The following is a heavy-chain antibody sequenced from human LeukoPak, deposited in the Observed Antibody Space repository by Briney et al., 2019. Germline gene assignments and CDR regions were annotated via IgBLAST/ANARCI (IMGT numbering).Heavy chain of an antibody. CDR3: ARDRWAPGGRSGSIDY. V-gene: IGHV1-18*01. CDR2: ISAYNGNT. J-gene: IGHJ4*02. Sequence: ASVKVSCNASGYAFTSYGISWVRQAPGQGLEWMGWISAYNGNTNYAQKLQGRVTMTTDTSTSTAYMELRSLRSDDTAVYYCARDRWAPGGRSGSIDYWGQGTLVTVSS. CDR1: GYAFTSYG. D-gene: IGHD3-3*01.